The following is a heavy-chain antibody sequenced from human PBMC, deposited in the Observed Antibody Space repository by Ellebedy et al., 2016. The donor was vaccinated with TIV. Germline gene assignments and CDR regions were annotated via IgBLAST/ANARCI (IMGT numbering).Heavy chain of an antibody. CDR2: INPSGGST. CDR3: ARALPVYTVTRWFDP. J-gene: IGHJ5*02. V-gene: IGHV1-46*01. D-gene: IGHD4-17*01. Sequence: AASVKVSCKASGYTFTSYYMHWVRQAPGQGLEWMGIINPSGGSTSYAQKFQGRVTMTRDTSTSTVYMELSSLRSEDTAVYYCARALPVYTVTRWFDPWGQGTLVTVSS. CDR1: GYTFTSYY.